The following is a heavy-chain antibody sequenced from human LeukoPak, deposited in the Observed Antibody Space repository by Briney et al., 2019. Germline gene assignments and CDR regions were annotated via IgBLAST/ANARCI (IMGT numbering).Heavy chain of an antibody. J-gene: IGHJ4*02. CDR1: GYTFTGYY. CDR2: INPNSGGT. V-gene: IGHV1-2*02. Sequence: ASVTVSCTASGYTFTGYYMHWVRQAPGQGLEWMGWINPNSGGTNYAQKFQGRVTMTRDTSISTAYMELSRLRSDDTAVYYCARDSSGYYYNYWGQGTLVTVSS. CDR3: ARDSSGYYYNY. D-gene: IGHD3-22*01.